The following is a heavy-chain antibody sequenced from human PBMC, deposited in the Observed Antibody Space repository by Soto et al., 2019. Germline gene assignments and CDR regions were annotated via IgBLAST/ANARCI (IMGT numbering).Heavy chain of an antibody. D-gene: IGHD5-18*01. CDR3: ARGLRGYSYGNADY. J-gene: IGHJ4*02. Sequence: ESGGGVVQPGRSLRLSCAASGFTFSTYAMHWVRQTPGKGLEWVAVISNDGTNKYYADSVKGRFTVSRDNSKNTLFLHMQSLRAEDTAVYYCARGLRGYSYGNADYWGLGTLVTVSS. V-gene: IGHV3-30-3*01. CDR2: ISNDGTNK. CDR1: GFTFSTYA.